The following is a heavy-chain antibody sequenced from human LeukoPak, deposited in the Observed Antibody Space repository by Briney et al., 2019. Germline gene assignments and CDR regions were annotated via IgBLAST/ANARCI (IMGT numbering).Heavy chain of an antibody. D-gene: IGHD3-3*01. V-gene: IGHV1-18*01. J-gene: IGHJ6*02. CDR3: ARDLHTYYDFWSGYARYGMDV. Sequence: ASVKVSCKASGYTFTSYGISWVRQAPGQGLEWMGWISAYNGNTNYAQKLQGRVTMTTDTSTSTAYMELSSLRSEDTAVYYCARDLHTYYDFWSGYARYGMDVWGQGTTVTVSS. CDR2: ISAYNGNT. CDR1: GYTFTSYG.